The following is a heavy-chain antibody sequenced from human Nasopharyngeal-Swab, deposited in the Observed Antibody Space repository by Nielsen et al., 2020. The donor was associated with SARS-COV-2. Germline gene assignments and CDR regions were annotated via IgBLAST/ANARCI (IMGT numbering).Heavy chain of an antibody. CDR2: IWYDGSNK. CDR1: GFTFSSYG. V-gene: IGHV3-33*01. Sequence: GESLEISCAASGFTFSSYGMHWVRQAPGKGLEWVAVIWYDGSNKYYADSVKGRFTISRDNSKNTLYLQMNSLRAEDTAVYYCAREGIFGVVTGMDVWGKGTTVTVSS. J-gene: IGHJ6*03. D-gene: IGHD3-3*01. CDR3: AREGIFGVVTGMDV.